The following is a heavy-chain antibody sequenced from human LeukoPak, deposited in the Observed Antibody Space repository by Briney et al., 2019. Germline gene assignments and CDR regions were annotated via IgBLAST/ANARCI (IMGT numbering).Heavy chain of an antibody. Sequence: ASVTVPRKVSGYTLPELSMHWVRQAPGKGLEWMGGFDPEDGETIYAQKFQGRVTMTEDTSTDTAYMELSSLRSEDTAVYYCATDRQWELRLGFDAWGQGTLGTVSS. J-gene: IGHJ5*02. D-gene: IGHD1-26*01. V-gene: IGHV1-24*01. CDR3: ATDRQWELRLGFDA. CDR1: GYTLPELS. CDR2: FDPEDGET.